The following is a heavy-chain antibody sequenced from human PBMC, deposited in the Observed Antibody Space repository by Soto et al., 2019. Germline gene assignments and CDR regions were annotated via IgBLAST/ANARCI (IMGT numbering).Heavy chain of an antibody. Sequence: SETLSLTCIVSGGSISSYYWSWIRQPPGKGLEWIGYIYYSGSTNYNPSLKSRVTISVDTSKNQFSLKLSSVTAADTAVYYCARGGRDYYGSGTRKGYMDVWGKGTTVTVSS. V-gene: IGHV4-59*01. CDR2: IYYSGST. CDR3: ARGGRDYYGSGTRKGYMDV. D-gene: IGHD3-10*01. CDR1: GGSISSYY. J-gene: IGHJ6*03.